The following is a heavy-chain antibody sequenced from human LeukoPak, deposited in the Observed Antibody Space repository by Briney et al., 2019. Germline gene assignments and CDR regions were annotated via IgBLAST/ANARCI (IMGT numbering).Heavy chain of an antibody. V-gene: IGHV4-59*01. J-gene: IGHJ4*02. D-gene: IGHD6-13*01. CDR2: IYYSGST. CDR3: AKSARYSSSWYPPFDY. Sequence: SETLSLTCTVSGGSISSYYWSWIRQPPGKGLEWIGYIYYSGSTNYNPSLKSRVTISVDTSKNQFSLKLSSVTAADTAVYYCAKSARYSSSWYPPFDYWGQGTLVTVSS. CDR1: GGSISSYY.